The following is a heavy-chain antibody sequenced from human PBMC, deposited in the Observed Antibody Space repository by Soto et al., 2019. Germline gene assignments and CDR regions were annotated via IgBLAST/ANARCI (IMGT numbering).Heavy chain of an antibody. Sequence: GASVKVSCKASGGTFSPYTGNWVRQAPGQGLEWMGRIIPFLGVTNYAQKFQARVTLTADTSTTTAYMELSGLRFEDTAVYYCARDWESTVSTWSFGAFWGRGTLVTVSS. CDR1: GGTFSPYT. CDR2: IIPFLGVT. D-gene: IGHD3-10*01. CDR3: ARDWESTVSTWSFGAF. V-gene: IGHV1-69*04. J-gene: IGHJ4*02.